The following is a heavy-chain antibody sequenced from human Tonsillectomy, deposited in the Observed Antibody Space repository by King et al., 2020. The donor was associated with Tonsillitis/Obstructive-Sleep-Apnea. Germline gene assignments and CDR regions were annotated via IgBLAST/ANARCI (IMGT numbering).Heavy chain of an antibody. Sequence: ITLQESGPTLVKPTQTLTLTCTFSGFSLSTSGVGVGWIRQPPGKALEWLALIYWDDDKRYSPSLKSRLTITKDTSKNQVVLTMTNMDPVDTATYYCAQARTYCSSTSCYRPYYYYMDVWGKGTTVTVSS. V-gene: IGHV2-5*02. D-gene: IGHD2-2*02. CDR2: IYWDDDK. J-gene: IGHJ6*03. CDR1: GFSLSTSGVG. CDR3: AQARTYCSSTSCYRPYYYYMDV.